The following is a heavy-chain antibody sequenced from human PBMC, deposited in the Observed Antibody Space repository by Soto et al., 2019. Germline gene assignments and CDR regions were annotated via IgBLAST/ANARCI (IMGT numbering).Heavy chain of an antibody. Sequence: PVEPVKNSGECGKYGFTRCWLDCEHQMPGKGLEWMGIIWPGDSDLKYSPSFQGQVTISVDKSINTAYLQWSSLKASDTAMYYCFRREMGTPMVVSDYRVQGNPVTV. CDR3: FRREMGTPMVVSDY. D-gene: IGHD5-18*01. J-gene: IGHJ4*02. CDR2: IWPGDSDL. CDR1: KYGFTRCW. V-gene: IGHV5-51*07.